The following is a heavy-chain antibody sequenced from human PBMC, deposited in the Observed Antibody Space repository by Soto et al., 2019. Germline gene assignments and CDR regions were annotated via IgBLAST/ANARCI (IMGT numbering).Heavy chain of an antibody. CDR2: FRTSGDDGTT. J-gene: IGHJ4*02. V-gene: IGHV3-23*01. CDR3: AKKVNSGPGSQYFDY. Sequence: SVGSLRLSCAASGFTFSSYSMSWVRQAPGKGLEWISGFRTSGDDGTTYYADSVKGRFTISRDNSKNTLFLQMTSLRAEDTAIYYCAKKVNSGPGSQYFDYWGQGTLVTVSS. CDR1: GFTFSSYS. D-gene: IGHD1-1*01.